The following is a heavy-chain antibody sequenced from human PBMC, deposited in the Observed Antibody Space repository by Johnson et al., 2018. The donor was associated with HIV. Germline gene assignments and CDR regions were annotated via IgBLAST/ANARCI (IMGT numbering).Heavy chain of an antibody. CDR2: SGSGGST. CDR1: GFTVSSNY. J-gene: IGHJ3*02. V-gene: IGHV3-66*03. CDR3: ARENSSGYHDAFDI. D-gene: IGHD3-22*01. Sequence: VQLVESGGGLIQPGGSLRLSCAASGFTVSSNYMTWVRQAPGKGLEWVSAISGSGGSTYYADSVKGRFTISRDNSKNTLYLQMNSLRAEDTAVYYCARENSSGYHDAFDIWGQGTLVTVSS.